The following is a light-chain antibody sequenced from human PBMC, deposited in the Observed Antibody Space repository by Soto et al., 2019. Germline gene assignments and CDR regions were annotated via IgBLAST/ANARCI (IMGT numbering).Light chain of an antibody. V-gene: IGKV1-5*03. CDR2: KAS. Sequence: DIPMTQSPSTMSASVGDRVTITCRASQSISSWLAWYQQKPGKAPKLLIYKASSLESGVPSRFSGSGSGTEFTLTISSLQPDDFATYSCQQYNSYSKTFGQGNKVEIK. J-gene: IGKJ1*01. CDR3: QQYNSYSKT. CDR1: QSISSW.